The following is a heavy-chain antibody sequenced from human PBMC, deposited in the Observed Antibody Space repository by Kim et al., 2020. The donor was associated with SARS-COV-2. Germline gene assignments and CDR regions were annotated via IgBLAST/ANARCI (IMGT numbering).Heavy chain of an antibody. CDR1: GFPIKSGGYY. J-gene: IGHJ5*02. CDR2: IYYSGST. D-gene: IGHD3-3*02. Sequence: SETLSLTCGVSGFPIKSGGYYWSWIRQHPVRGLEWIGCIYYSGSTYYNPSLKSRFTISVDTSKNQFSLKLRSVTAADTAVYYCARTVNSIWFDPWGQGILVTVSS. V-gene: IGHV4-31*11. CDR3: ARTVNSIWFDP.